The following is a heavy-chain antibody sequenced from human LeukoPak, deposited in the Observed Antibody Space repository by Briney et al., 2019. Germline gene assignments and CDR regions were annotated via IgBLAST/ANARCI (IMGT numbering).Heavy chain of an antibody. D-gene: IGHD3-10*01. J-gene: IGHJ4*02. CDR2: IYYSGRT. CDR1: VGSISSSIYY. CDR3: ARPDSGKSSLDY. V-gene: IGHV4-39*02. Sequence: PSETLSLACTVSVGSISSSIYYWGWIRQPPGKGLEWIGSIYYSGRTYYNPSLKSRVTISVDTSKNHFSLKLSSVTAADTAVYYCARPDSGKSSLDYWAQGTLVTVSS.